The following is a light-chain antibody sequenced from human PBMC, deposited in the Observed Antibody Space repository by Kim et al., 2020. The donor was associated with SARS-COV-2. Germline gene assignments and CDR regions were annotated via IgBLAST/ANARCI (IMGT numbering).Light chain of an antibody. CDR2: GAS. CDR3: QQYGSSPWT. CDR1: QSVSSNY. J-gene: IGKJ1*01. V-gene: IGKV3-20*01. Sequence: DIVLTQSQGTLSLSPGERATLSCRASQSVSSNYLAWYQKKPGQAPRLLIYGASNRATGIPDRFSGSQSGTDFTLTISRLEPEDFAVYYCQQYGSSPWTFGQGTKVDIK.